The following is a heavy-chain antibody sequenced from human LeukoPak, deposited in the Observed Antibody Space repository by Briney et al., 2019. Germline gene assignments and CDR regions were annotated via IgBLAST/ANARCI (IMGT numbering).Heavy chain of an antibody. D-gene: IGHD2-8*01. CDR3: ARGYGLMAYAVRRGFDY. Sequence: SETLSLTCAVYGGSFSGYYWSWIRQPPGKGLEWIGEINHSGSTNYNPSLKSRVTISVDTSKNQFSLKLSSVTAADTAVYYCARGYGLMAYAVRRGFDYWGQGTLVTVSS. CDR2: INHSGST. V-gene: IGHV4-34*01. J-gene: IGHJ4*02. CDR1: GGSFSGYY.